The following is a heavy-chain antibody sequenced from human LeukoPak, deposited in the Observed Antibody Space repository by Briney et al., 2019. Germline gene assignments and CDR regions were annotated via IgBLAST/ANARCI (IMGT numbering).Heavy chain of an antibody. CDR1: GFTFSSYS. Sequence: PGGSLRLSCAASGFTFSSYSMNWVRQAPGKGLEWASSISSSSSYIYYADSVKGRFTISRDNAKNSLYLQMNSLRAEDTAVYYCARDRMTSFDYWGQGTLVTVSS. D-gene: IGHD2-21*02. CDR2: ISSSSSYI. CDR3: ARDRMTSFDY. V-gene: IGHV3-21*01. J-gene: IGHJ4*02.